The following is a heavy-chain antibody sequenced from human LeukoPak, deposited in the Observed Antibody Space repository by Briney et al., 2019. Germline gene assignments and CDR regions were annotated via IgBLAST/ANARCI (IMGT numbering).Heavy chain of an antibody. Sequence: PSQTLSLTCTVSGGSISSGDYYWSWIRQPPGKGLEWIGYIYYSGSTYYNPSLKSRVTISVDTSKNQFSLKLSSVTAADTAVYYCARTTVTTTNSVDYWGQGTLVTVSS. D-gene: IGHD4-17*01. CDR1: GGSISSGDYY. V-gene: IGHV4-30-4*01. CDR2: IYYSGST. J-gene: IGHJ4*02. CDR3: ARTTVTTTNSVDY.